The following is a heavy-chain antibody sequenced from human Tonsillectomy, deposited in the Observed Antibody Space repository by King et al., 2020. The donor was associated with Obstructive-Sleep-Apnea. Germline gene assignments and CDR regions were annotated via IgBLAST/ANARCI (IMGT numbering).Heavy chain of an antibody. CDR2: IKSKVDGGTT. J-gene: IGHJ6*02. Sequence: EVQLVESGGSLVKPGGSLRLSCAASGFTFSNAWMHWVRQAPGKGLEWVGRIKSKVDGGTTDCAAPVKGRFTISRDDSKNTLYLQMNSLKTEDTAVYYCTTEDYFYGLDVWGQGTTVTVSS. V-gene: IGHV3-15*01. CDR3: TTEDYFYGLDV. CDR1: GFTFSNAW.